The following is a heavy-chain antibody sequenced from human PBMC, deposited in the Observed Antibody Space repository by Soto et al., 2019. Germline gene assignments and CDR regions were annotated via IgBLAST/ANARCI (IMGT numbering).Heavy chain of an antibody. CDR1: GGSISSGGYY. Sequence: SETLSLTCTVSGGSISSGGYYWSWIRQHPGKGLEWIGYIYYSGSTYYNPSLKSRVTISVDTSKNQFSLKLSSVTAADTVVYYCARGPGIPVDYWGQGTLVTVSS. J-gene: IGHJ4*02. CDR3: ARGPGIPVDY. CDR2: IYYSGST. D-gene: IGHD1-20*01. V-gene: IGHV4-31*03.